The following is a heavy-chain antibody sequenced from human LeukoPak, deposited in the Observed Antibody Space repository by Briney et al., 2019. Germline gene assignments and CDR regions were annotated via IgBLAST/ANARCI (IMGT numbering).Heavy chain of an antibody. CDR2: IYPSDSEI. CDR3: ARFYHGVAGNNWFDP. V-gene: IGHV5-51*01. Sequence: GESLKISCKESGDSFTSYWIGWVRQRPGKGLEWMGIIYPSDSEIKYSPSFQGQVTISADKSNSTAYLQWSSLKASDTAMYYCARFYHGVAGNNWFDPWGQGTLVTVSS. CDR1: GDSFTSYW. D-gene: IGHD6-19*01. J-gene: IGHJ5*02.